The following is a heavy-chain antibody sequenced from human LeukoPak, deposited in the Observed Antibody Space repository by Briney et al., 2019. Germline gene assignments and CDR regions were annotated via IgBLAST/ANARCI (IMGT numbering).Heavy chain of an antibody. Sequence: ASVKVSCKASGYTFTDHNIHWVRQATGQGLEWMGWMNPNSGNTGYAQKFQGRVTMTRNTSISTAYMELSSLRSEDTAVYYCARGQGGSYGPTAFDIWGQGTMVTVSS. V-gene: IGHV1-8*02. CDR2: MNPNSGNT. CDR1: GYTFTDHN. CDR3: ARGQGGSYGPTAFDI. D-gene: IGHD1-26*01. J-gene: IGHJ3*02.